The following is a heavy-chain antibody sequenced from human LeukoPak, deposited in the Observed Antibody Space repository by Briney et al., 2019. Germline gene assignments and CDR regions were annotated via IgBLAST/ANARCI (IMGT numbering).Heavy chain of an antibody. CDR1: GFTVISNY. J-gene: IGHJ4*02. CDR2: ISGSAHKI. V-gene: IGHV3-53*01. D-gene: IGHD5-18*01. CDR3: AGRPTGYSSGYIH. Sequence: PGKSLRLSCAASGFTVISNYMSWVRQAPEKGLDWVSVISGSAHKIRYADSVKGRFTISRDNSENIVYLQMNNLRVEDTAVYYCAGRPTGYSSGYIHWGQGTLVTVSS.